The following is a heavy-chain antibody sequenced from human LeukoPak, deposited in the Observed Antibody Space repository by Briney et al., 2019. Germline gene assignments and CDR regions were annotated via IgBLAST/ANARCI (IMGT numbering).Heavy chain of an antibody. CDR1: GVSISTYS. D-gene: IGHD3-22*01. CDR3: AVGHYYHSSGYLFDY. CDR2: ISYSGST. V-gene: IGHV4-59*01. Sequence: SETLSLTCTVSGVSISTYSWSWIRQPPGKGLERIGYISYSGSTSYNPSLRSRVTISVDTSKNQFSLKLSSVTAADTAVYYCAVGHYYHSSGYLFDYWGQGTLVTVSS. J-gene: IGHJ4*02.